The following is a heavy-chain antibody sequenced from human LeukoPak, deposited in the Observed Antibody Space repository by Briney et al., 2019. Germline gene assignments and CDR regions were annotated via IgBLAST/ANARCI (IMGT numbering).Heavy chain of an antibody. CDR3: ARDGSCFDF. Sequence: PGVSLRLSCGASGFTFSEYWMSWVRQAPGRGPEWVANIKGDGSKIYYVYSVKGRFTISRDNDKNSLYLQMNNLRVEDTAVYHCARDGSCFDFWGQGALVTVSS. D-gene: IGHD2-15*01. CDR2: IKGDGSKI. J-gene: IGHJ4*02. V-gene: IGHV3-7*01. CDR1: GFTFSEYW.